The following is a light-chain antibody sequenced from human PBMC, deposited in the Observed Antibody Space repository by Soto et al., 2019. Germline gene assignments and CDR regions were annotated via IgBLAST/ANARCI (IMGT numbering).Light chain of an antibody. CDR2: KND. V-gene: IGLV1-47*01. CDR1: RSNIGSNY. Sequence: QSVLTQPPSASGTPGQGVTIICSGGRSNIGSNYVYWYQQFPGTAPKLLIFKNDQRPSGVPDRFSGSKSGTSASLAISGLRSEDEADFYCTTWDDTLRSVVFGGGTKLTVL. CDR3: TTWDDTLRSVV. J-gene: IGLJ2*01.